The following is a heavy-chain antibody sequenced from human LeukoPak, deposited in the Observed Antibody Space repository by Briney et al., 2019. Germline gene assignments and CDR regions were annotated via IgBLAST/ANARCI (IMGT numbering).Heavy chain of an antibody. CDR1: GYTFTSYG. J-gene: IGHJ6*03. V-gene: IGHV1-69*13. CDR2: IIPIFGTA. Sequence: GASAKVSCKASGYTFTSYGISWVRQAPGQGLEWMGGIIPIFGTANYAQKFQGRVTITADESTSTAYMELSSLRSEDTAVYYCARGVPYSGSYSYYYYYMDVWGKGTTVTISS. D-gene: IGHD1-26*01. CDR3: ARGVPYSGSYSYYYYYMDV.